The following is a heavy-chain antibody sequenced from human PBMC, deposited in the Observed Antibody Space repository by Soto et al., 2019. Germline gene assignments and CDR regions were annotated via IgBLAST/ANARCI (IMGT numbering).Heavy chain of an antibody. J-gene: IGHJ4*02. D-gene: IGHD3-22*01. CDR2: IYYSGST. CDR1: GGSISSGAYY. CDR3: AREERDYLDSSGSLDY. V-gene: IGHV4-31*03. Sequence: QVQLQESGPGLVKPSQTRSLTCTVSGGSISSGAYYWSWIRQHPGKGLEWIGYIYYSGSTYYNPSLKSRVTISVDTSKNQFSLKLSSVTAADTAVYYCAREERDYLDSSGSLDYWGQGTLVTVSS.